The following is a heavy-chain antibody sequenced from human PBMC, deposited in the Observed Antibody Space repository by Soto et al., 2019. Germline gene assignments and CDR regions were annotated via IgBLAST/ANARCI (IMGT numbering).Heavy chain of an antibody. D-gene: IGHD6-6*01. CDR1: GGSISSGGYY. CDR2: IYYSGST. Sequence: SETLSLTCTVSGGSISSGGYYWSWIRQHPGKGLEWIGYIYYSGSTYYNPSLKSRVTISVDTSKNQFSLKLSSVTAADTAVYYCARSVGSSSYPVFDYWGQGTLVTVSS. V-gene: IGHV4-31*03. CDR3: ARSVGSSSYPVFDY. J-gene: IGHJ4*02.